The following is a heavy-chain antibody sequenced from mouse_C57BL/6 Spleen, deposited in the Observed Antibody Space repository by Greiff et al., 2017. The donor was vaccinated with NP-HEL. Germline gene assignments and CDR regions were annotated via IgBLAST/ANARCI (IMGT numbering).Heavy chain of an antibody. Sequence: QVQLQQPGAELVKPGASVKVSCKASGYTFTSYWMHWVKPRPGQGLEWIGRIHPSDSDTNYNQKFKGKATLTLNKSSITASMQLNSLTSDDSAVYYCAITVDSYFDYWGQGTTLTVSS. V-gene: IGHV1-74*01. CDR1: GYTFTSYW. J-gene: IGHJ2*01. CDR3: AITVDSYFDY. CDR2: IHPSDSDT.